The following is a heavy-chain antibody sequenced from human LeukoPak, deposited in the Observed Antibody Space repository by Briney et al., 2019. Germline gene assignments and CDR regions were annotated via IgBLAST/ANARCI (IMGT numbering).Heavy chain of an antibody. J-gene: IGHJ5*02. CDR2: IIPIFGTA. V-gene: IGHV1-69*05. CDR1: GGTFSSYA. CDR3: ARDQLPYSNSRWFDP. D-gene: IGHD4-11*01. Sequence: SVKASCKASGGTFSSYAISWVRQAPGQGLESMGGIIPIFGTANYAQKFQGRVTITTDESTGTAYMELSSLRSEDTAVYYCARDQLPYSNSRWFDPWGQGTLVTVSS.